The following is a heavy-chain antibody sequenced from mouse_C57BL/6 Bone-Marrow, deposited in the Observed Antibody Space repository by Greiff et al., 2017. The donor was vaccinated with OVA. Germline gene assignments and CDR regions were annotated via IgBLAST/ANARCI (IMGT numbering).Heavy chain of an antibody. J-gene: IGHJ2*01. CDR2: IDPSDSYT. Sequence: QVQLKQPGAELVRPGTSVKSSCKASGYTFTSYWMHWVKQRPGQGLEWIGVIDPSDSYTNYNQKFKGKATLTVDTSSSTAYMQLSSLTSEDSAVYYCARCGGYYGSDFDYWGQGTTLTVSS. D-gene: IGHD2-3*01. CDR1: GYTFTSYW. CDR3: ARCGGYYGSDFDY. V-gene: IGHV1-59*01.